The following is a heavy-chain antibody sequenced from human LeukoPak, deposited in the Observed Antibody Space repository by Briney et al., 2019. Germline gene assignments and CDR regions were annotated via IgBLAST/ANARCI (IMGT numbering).Heavy chain of an antibody. CDR1: GYTFTGYY. D-gene: IGHD2-15*01. Sequence: ASVKVSCKASGYTFTGYYMHWVRQAPGQGLEWMGWINPNSGGTNYAQKVQGRVTMTRDTSISTAYMELSRLRSDDTAVYYCARARPYCSGGSCYFSKFDYWGQGTLVTVSS. V-gene: IGHV1-2*02. J-gene: IGHJ4*02. CDR2: INPNSGGT. CDR3: ARARPYCSGGSCYFSKFDY.